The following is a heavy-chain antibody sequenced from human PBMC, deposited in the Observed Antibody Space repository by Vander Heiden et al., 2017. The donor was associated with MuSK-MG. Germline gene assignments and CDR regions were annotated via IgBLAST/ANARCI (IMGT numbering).Heavy chain of an antibody. D-gene: IGHD3-3*01. CDR2: IVVGSGNT. J-gene: IGHJ4*02. CDR3: AATQAPFTVFVVDTLYYFDS. Sequence: QMQLVQSGPEVKKPGTSVKVSCKASGFTFTTSAVQWVRQARGQRLEWIGWIVVGSGNTNYAQKFQERVTITRDMSTSTAYMELSSLRSEDTAVYYCAATQAPFTVFVVDTLYYFDSWGQGTLVTVSS. CDR1: GFTFTTSA. V-gene: IGHV1-58*01.